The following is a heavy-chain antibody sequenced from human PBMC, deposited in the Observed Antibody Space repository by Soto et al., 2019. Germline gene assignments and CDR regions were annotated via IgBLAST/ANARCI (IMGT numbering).Heavy chain of an antibody. D-gene: IGHD5-12*01. V-gene: IGHV3-74*01. Sequence: GGSLRLSCAASGFTFRNFWMHWVRQAPGKGLVWVSRISPDGSTTSYADSVKGRFTISRDNAKSTLYLQMNSLRAEDTAVYYCADSWLPMSYCGLGPLVTVSS. CDR2: ISPDGSTT. J-gene: IGHJ4*02. CDR3: ADSWLPMSY. CDR1: GFTFRNFW.